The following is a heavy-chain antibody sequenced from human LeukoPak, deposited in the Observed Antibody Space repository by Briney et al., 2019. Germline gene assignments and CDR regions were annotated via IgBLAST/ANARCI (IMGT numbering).Heavy chain of an antibody. CDR1: GFTFSSYA. Sequence: GGSLRLSCAASGFTFSSYAMSWVRQAPGKGLEWVSAISGSGGSTYYADSVKGRFTISRDNSKNTLYLQMNSLRAEDTAVYYCAKVRMVRGVIPLYFDYWGQRTLVTVSS. J-gene: IGHJ4*02. D-gene: IGHD3-10*01. CDR3: AKVRMVRGVIPLYFDY. CDR2: ISGSGGST. V-gene: IGHV3-23*01.